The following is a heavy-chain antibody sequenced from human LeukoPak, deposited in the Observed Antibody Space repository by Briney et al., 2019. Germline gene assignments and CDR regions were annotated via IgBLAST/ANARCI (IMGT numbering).Heavy chain of an antibody. J-gene: IGHJ4*02. CDR1: GGTFSSYA. V-gene: IGHV1-69*05. D-gene: IGHD5-18*01. Sequence: ASVKVSCKASGGTFSSYAISWVRQAPGQGLEWMGGIIPIFGTANYAQKFQGRVTITTDESTSTAYMELSSLRSEDTAVYYCARVRSYSYAERYFDYWGQGTLVTVSS. CDR2: IIPIFGTA. CDR3: ARVRSYSYAERYFDY.